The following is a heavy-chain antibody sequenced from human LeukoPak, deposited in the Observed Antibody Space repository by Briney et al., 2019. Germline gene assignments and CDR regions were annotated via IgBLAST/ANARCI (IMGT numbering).Heavy chain of an antibody. CDR1: GFTFSDYY. Sequence: GGSLRLSCVASGFTFSDYYMTWIRQAPGKGLEWVSYISSSGSTIYYADSVKGRFTISRDNAKNSLYLQMNSLRAEDTAVYYCAKAKYSSGFDYWGQGTLVTVSS. CDR3: AKAKYSSGFDY. J-gene: IGHJ4*02. V-gene: IGHV3-11*04. CDR2: ISSSGSTI. D-gene: IGHD6-19*01.